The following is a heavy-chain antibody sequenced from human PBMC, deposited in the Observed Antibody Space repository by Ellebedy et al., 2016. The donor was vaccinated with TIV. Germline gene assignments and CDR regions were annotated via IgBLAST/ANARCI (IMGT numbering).Heavy chain of an antibody. Sequence: PGGSLRLSCAASGLTFSSHSMNWVRQAPGKGLEWVSSISSSSNYIYYADSLKGRFTISRDNAKNTLYLQMNSLRAEDTAVYYCAKALTTVTTGGYWGQGTLVTVSS. V-gene: IGHV3-21*04. D-gene: IGHD4-17*01. CDR2: ISSSSNYI. J-gene: IGHJ4*02. CDR3: AKALTTVTTGGY. CDR1: GLTFSSHS.